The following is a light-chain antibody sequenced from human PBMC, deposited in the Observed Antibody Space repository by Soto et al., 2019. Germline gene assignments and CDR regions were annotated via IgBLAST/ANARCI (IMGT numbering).Light chain of an antibody. V-gene: IGLV2-14*03. CDR1: SSDVGGGNF. Sequence: QSVLTQPASVSGSPGQSITISCTGTSSDVGGGNFVSWYQQHPGKAPKLMIYDVSNRPSGVSDRFSASKSDNTASLTISGLQAEDEADYYCNSYTTGVAYVFGTGTRSPS. CDR2: DVS. CDR3: NSYTTGVAYV. J-gene: IGLJ1*01.